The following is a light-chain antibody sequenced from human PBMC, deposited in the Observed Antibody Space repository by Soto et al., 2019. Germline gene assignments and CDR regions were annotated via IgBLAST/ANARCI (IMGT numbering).Light chain of an antibody. CDR3: SSYTSSSTYV. Sequence: QSVLAQPASVSGSPGQSITISCTGTSSDVGGYNYVSWYQQHPGKAPKLMIYEVSNRPSGVSFRFSASKSGNTASLTISGLQAEDEADYYCSSYTSSSTYVLGNGTKVTV. J-gene: IGLJ1*01. CDR2: EVS. CDR1: SSDVGGYNY. V-gene: IGLV2-14*01.